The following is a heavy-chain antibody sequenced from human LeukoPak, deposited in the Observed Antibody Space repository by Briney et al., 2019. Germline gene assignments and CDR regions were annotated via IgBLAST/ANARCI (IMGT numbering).Heavy chain of an antibody. V-gene: IGHV1-18*01. CDR2: TTPYDDNP. J-gene: IGHJ4*02. CDR3: ARDYVDIVVVPAATNAAGY. Sequence: ASVKVSCKASGYRFTNFGITWVRQAPGQGLEWMGWTTPYDDNPEYGKKFQGRVTMTTDTSTDTAYLEVSRLRSDDTAVYYCARDYVDIVVVPAATNAAGYWGQGTLVTVSS. D-gene: IGHD2-2*03. CDR1: GYRFTNFG.